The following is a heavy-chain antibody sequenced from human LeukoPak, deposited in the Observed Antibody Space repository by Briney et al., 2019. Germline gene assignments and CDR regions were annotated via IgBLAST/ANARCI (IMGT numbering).Heavy chain of an antibody. CDR2: IYGGGST. V-gene: IGHV3-66*02. J-gene: IGHJ3*02. CDR3: ERHHGYYDSSGYSLGAFSI. Sequence: GGSLRLSCAASGFLVSTNYMNWARQAPGKGLEWVSVIYGGGSTYYADSVKGRFTISRDNSKNTLYLQMNSLRAEDTSVYYCERHHGYYDSSGYSLGAFSIWGQGTLVTVSS. CDR1: GFLVSTNY. D-gene: IGHD3-22*01.